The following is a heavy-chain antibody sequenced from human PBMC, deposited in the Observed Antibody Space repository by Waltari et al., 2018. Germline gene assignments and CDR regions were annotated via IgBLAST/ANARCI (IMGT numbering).Heavy chain of an antibody. D-gene: IGHD5-12*01. Sequence: QLQLQESGPGLVKPSETLSLTCTVSGGSISSSSYYWGWIRQSPGKGLEWIGSIYYRGRTSNNPTLKCRVTISGDTAKDQFSLKLSSVTAADTAVYYCARHWKKSGYRFDPWGQGTLVTVSS. CDR2: IYYRGRT. CDR3: ARHWKKSGYRFDP. CDR1: GGSISSSSYY. V-gene: IGHV4-39*01. J-gene: IGHJ5*02.